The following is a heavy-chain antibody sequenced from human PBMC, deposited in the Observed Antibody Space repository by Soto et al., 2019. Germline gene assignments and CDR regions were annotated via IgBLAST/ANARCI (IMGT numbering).Heavy chain of an antibody. CDR2: IIPIFGTA. CDR3: ARGWYYYDSRGYPFDF. V-gene: IGHV1-69*13. J-gene: IGHJ4*02. D-gene: IGHD3-22*01. CDR1: GGNFSSYA. Sequence: GASVKVSCKASGGNFSSYAISWVRQAPGQGLEWMGGIIPIFGTANYAQKFQGRVSITADDSTSTAYMELSSLRSEDTAVYYCARGWYYYDSRGYPFDFWGQGALVTVSS.